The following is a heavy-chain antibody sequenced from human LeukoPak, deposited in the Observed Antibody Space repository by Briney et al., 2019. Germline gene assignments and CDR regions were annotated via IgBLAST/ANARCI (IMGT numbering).Heavy chain of an antibody. Sequence: GGSLRLSCTASGFTFNTYRMNWVRQAPGKGLEWLSYISSSSSTIYYADSVKGRITISRDNAKNSLYLQMNSLRAEDTALYYCARVRGSYASDYWGQGTLVTVSS. CDR2: ISSSSSTI. J-gene: IGHJ4*02. V-gene: IGHV3-48*01. CDR1: GFTFNTYR. CDR3: ARVRGSYASDY. D-gene: IGHD3-16*01.